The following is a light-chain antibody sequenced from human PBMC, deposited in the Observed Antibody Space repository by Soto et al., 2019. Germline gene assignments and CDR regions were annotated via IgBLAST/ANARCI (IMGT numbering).Light chain of an antibody. CDR2: DVD. J-gene: IGLJ2*01. CDR1: SSDVGGYNF. Sequence: QSALTQPASVSGSPGQSITISCTGTSSDVGGYNFVSWYQQHPGKAPRLMILDVDNRPAGVSTRFSGSKSGNTASLTISGLQAEDEGDYYCCSYSGSSTIVVFGGGTKVTVL. V-gene: IGLV2-14*03. CDR3: CSYSGSSTIVV.